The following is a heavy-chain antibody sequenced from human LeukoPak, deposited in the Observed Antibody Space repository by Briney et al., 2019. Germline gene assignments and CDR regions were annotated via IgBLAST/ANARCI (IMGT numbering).Heavy chain of an antibody. CDR1: GGTFSSYA. CDR3: AREGARDSSGYYLFDY. D-gene: IGHD3-22*01. Sequence: SVKVSCKASGGTFSSYAISWVRQAPGQGLEWMGGIIPIFGTANYAQKFQGRVTITADESTSTAYMELSSLRSEDTAVYYCAREGARDSSGYYLFDYWGQGTLVTVSS. V-gene: IGHV1-69*13. CDR2: IIPIFGTA. J-gene: IGHJ4*02.